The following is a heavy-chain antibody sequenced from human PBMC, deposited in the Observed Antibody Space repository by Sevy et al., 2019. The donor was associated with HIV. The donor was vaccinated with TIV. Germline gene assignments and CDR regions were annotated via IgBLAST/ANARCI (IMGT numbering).Heavy chain of an antibody. CDR3: AKVLDDFWSGYGWFDP. J-gene: IGHJ5*02. D-gene: IGHD3-3*01. Sequence: GGSLRLSCAASGFTFSSYAMSWVRQAPGKGLEWVSAIGGSGGSTYYADSVKGRFTISRDNSKNTLYLQMNSLRAEDTAVYYCAKVLDDFWSGYGWFDPWGQGTLVTVSS. CDR2: IGGSGGST. CDR1: GFTFSSYA. V-gene: IGHV3-23*01.